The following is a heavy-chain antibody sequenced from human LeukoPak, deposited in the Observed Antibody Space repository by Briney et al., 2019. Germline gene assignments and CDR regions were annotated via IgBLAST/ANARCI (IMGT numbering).Heavy chain of an antibody. Sequence: ASVKVSCKASGGTFSSYAISWVRQAPGQGLEWMGGIIPIFGTANYAQKFQGRVTITADESTSTAYMELSSLRSEDTAVYYCARRIGPPATPWGGFAPGGKGTRVTVSS. CDR3: ARRIGPPATPWGGFAP. CDR1: GGTFSSYA. CDR2: IIPIFGTA. D-gene: IGHD2-2*01. V-gene: IGHV1-69*13. J-gene: IGHJ5*02.